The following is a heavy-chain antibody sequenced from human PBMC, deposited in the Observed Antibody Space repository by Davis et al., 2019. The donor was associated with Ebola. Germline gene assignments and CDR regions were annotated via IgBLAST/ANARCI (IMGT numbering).Heavy chain of an antibody. D-gene: IGHD3-10*01. V-gene: IGHV3-73*01. CDR2: IRSKVNSYAT. CDR3: TSPGNSGGF. CDR1: GFTFSGSA. J-gene: IGHJ4*02. Sequence: GGSLRLSCAASGFTFSGSAMHWVRQASGKGLEWVGRIRSKVNSYATSYAASVKGSFTISRDDSKNTVYLQMNSLKTEDTAVYYCTSPGNSGGFWGQGTLVTVSS.